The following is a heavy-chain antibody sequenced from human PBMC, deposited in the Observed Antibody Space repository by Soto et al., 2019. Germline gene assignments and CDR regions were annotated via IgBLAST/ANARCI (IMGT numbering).Heavy chain of an antibody. CDR1: GFSFSSYW. D-gene: IGHD2-21*01. V-gene: IGHV3-74*01. J-gene: IGHJ4*02. CDR3: EKREGNASGLCH. Sequence: EVQLVESGGGFVQPGGSLRLSCAASGFSFSSYWIHWVRHAPGKGLVWVSRIKTDGSTTDYADSVKGRYTIYRDKAKNTLYLQTISLRAEDTAVYYCEKREGNASGLCHWGQGTLGTVSS. CDR2: IKTDGSTT.